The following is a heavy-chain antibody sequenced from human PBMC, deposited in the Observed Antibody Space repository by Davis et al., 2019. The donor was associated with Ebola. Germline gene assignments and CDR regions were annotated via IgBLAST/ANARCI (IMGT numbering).Heavy chain of an antibody. D-gene: IGHD3-22*01. J-gene: IGHJ4*02. CDR2: IYYSGST. CDR3: ARDRGHHYDSRYYFDY. Sequence: LRLSCTVSGGSISRGGSYWTWIRQHPGRGLEWIGYIYYSGSTYYKPSLKSRVTISLDTSKNQFSLNLYSVTAADTAVYYCARDRGHHYDSRYYFDYWGQGSLVTVSS. CDR1: GGSISRGGSY. V-gene: IGHV4-31*03.